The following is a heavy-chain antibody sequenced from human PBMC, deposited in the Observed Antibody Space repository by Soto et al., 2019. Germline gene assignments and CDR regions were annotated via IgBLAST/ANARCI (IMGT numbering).Heavy chain of an antibody. V-gene: IGHV4-30-4*01. D-gene: IGHD2-2*01. Sequence: SETLSLTCTVSGGSISSGDYYWSWIRQPPGKGLEWIGYIYYSGSTYYNPSLKSRVTISVDTSKNQFSLKLSSVTAADTAVYFCARYCISTSCPANYYGMDVWGQGTTVT. CDR2: IYYSGST. CDR1: GGSISSGDYY. CDR3: ARYCISTSCPANYYGMDV. J-gene: IGHJ6*02.